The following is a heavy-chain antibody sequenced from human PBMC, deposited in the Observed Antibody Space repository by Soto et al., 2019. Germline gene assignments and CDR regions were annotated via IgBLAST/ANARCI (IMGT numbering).Heavy chain of an antibody. CDR2: IWYDGSNK. D-gene: IGHD3-16*01. J-gene: IGHJ4*02. Sequence: QVQLVESGGGVVQPGRSLRLSCAASGFTFSSYGMHWVRQAPGKGLEWVAVIWYDGSNKYYADSVKGRFTISRDNSKNTLYLQMNSLRAEDTAVYYCARTRAEGGPFDYWGQGTLVTVSS. CDR1: GFTFSSYG. V-gene: IGHV3-33*01. CDR3: ARTRAEGGPFDY.